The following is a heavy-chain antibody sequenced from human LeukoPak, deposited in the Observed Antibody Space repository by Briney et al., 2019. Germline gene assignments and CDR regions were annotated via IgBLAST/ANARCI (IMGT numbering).Heavy chain of an antibody. CDR2: IRYDGSNK. D-gene: IGHD3-3*01. CDR3: AKDKGLSPFGVVISTFDY. Sequence: QSGGSLRLSCAASGFTFSSYGMHWVRQAPGKGLEWVAFIRYDGSNKYYADSVKGRFTISRDNSKNTLYLQMNSLRAEDTAVYYCAKDKGLSPFGVVISTFDYWGQGTLVTVSS. CDR1: GFTFSSYG. V-gene: IGHV3-30*02. J-gene: IGHJ4*02.